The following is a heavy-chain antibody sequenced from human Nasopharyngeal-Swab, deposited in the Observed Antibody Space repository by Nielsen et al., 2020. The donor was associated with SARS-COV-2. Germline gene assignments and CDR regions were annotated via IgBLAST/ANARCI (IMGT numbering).Heavy chain of an antibody. CDR1: GCSVSSGNHY. V-gene: IGHV4-61*01. CDR3: AREGYDSLDS. Sequence: SETLSLTCSVSGCSVSSGNHYWNWIRPPPGKGLEWIGYIYYSGSTNYNPSLKSRVSMSVDTSKNQFSLKLTYVTAADTAVYYCAREGYDSLDSWGQGTLVTVSS. J-gene: IGHJ4*02. D-gene: IGHD3-22*01. CDR2: IYYSGST.